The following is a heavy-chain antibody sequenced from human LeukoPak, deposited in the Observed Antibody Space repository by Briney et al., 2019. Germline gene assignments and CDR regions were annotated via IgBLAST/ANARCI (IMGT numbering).Heavy chain of an antibody. CDR2: IYPADSDT. J-gene: IGHJ3*02. CDR1: CCTFSNYW. Sequence: GESLQISFKGSCCTFSNYWIGWGRRLPGKGVEGMGIIYPADSDTTYSPSFRGQVAISADKSINTAYLQWSSLKASDTAMYYCARRPPTVVTLSRDALHIWGQGTMVTVSS. V-gene: IGHV5-51*01. D-gene: IGHD4-23*01. CDR3: ARRPPTVVTLSRDALHI.